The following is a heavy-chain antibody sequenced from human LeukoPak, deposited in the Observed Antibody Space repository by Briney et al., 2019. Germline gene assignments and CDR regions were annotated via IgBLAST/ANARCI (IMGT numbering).Heavy chain of an antibody. CDR3: ARDEDPDGWFDP. CDR1: GGSISSSSYY. J-gene: IGHJ5*02. CDR2: IYTSGST. D-gene: IGHD1-14*01. V-gene: IGHV4-61*02. Sequence: SETPSLTCTVSGGSISSSSYYWGWIRQPPGKGLEWIGRIYTSGSTNYNPSLKSRVTISVDTSKNQFSLKLSSVTAADTAVYYCARDEDPDGWFDPWGQGTLVTVSS.